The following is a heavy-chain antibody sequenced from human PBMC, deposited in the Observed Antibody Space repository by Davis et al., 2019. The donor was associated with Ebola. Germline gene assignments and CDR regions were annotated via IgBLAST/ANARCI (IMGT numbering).Heavy chain of an antibody. D-gene: IGHD3/OR15-3a*01. CDR1: GFTFNKQW. Sequence: GESLKISCAASGFTFNKQWMHWVRQAPGKGLEWVSLVKGDERSTIYADSVKGRFTISRDNAKNTIYLQMNSLGADDTAVYYCATGLVNAYETWGQGTVVTVSS. V-gene: IGHV3-74*01. CDR2: VKGDERST. J-gene: IGHJ3*02. CDR3: ATGLVNAYET.